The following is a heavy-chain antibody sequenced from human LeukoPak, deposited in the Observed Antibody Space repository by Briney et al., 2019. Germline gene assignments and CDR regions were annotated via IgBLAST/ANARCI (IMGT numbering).Heavy chain of an antibody. J-gene: IGHJ4*02. CDR3: ARPYYDILTGYL. V-gene: IGHV4-34*01. Sequence: SETLSLTCTVSGGSISSYYWSWIRQPPGKGLEWIGEINHSGSTNYNPSLKSRVTISVDTSKNQFSLKLSSVTAADTAVYYCARPYYDILTGYLWGQGTLVTVSS. CDR1: GGSISSYY. D-gene: IGHD3-9*01. CDR2: INHSGST.